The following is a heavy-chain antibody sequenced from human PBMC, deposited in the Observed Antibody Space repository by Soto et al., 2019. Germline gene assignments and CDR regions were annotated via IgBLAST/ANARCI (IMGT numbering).Heavy chain of an antibody. D-gene: IGHD3-16*02. V-gene: IGHV3-23*01. CDR1: GFTFRDFA. Sequence: GGSLRLSCAASGFTFRDFAMSWVRQSPGRGLEWVSTIGGPVSTAFYADSVRGRFTISRDNSNNILYLQMNSLRVQDTAVSYCANDSALPDFALVIHAFDIWGQGTMLTVSS. CDR3: ANDSALPDFALVIHAFDI. CDR2: IGGPVSTA. J-gene: IGHJ3*02.